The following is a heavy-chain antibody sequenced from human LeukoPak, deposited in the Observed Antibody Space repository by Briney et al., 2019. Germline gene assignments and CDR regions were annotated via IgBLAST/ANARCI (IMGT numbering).Heavy chain of an antibody. CDR3: ARVPAVGATILYFDY. CDR1: GFTFSSYS. CDR2: ISSSSYI. D-gene: IGHD1-26*01. V-gene: IGHV3-21*01. Sequence: GGSLRLSCAASGFTFSSYSMNWVRQAPGKGLEWVSSISSSSYIYYADSVKGRSTISRDNAKNSLYLQMNSLRAEDTAVYYCARVPAVGATILYFDYWGQGTLVTVSS. J-gene: IGHJ4*02.